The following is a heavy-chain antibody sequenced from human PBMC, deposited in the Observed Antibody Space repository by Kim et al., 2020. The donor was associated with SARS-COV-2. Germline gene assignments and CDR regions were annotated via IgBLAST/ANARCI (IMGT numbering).Heavy chain of an antibody. Sequence: GESLKISCKGSGYSFTSYWIGWVRQMPGKGLEWMGIIYPGDSDTRYSSSFQGQVTISADKSISTAYLQWSSLKASDTAMYYCARHPPTHNVLRYFDWQLRGLGGYGMDVWGQGTTVTVSS. J-gene: IGHJ6*02. CDR1: GYSFTSYW. CDR3: ARHPPTHNVLRYFDWQLRGLGGYGMDV. CDR2: IYPGDSDT. V-gene: IGHV5-51*01. D-gene: IGHD3-9*01.